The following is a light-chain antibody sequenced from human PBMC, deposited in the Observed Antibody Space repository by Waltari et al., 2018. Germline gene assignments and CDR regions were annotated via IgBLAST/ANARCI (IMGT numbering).Light chain of an antibody. CDR3: QQYYAFPRP. V-gene: IGKV1D-8*01. J-gene: IGKJ1*01. CDR2: TSS. Sequence: VIWVTQSPTLLSASTGDTVTITCQTSQDVKHYFSWYQQNPGKAPELLIYTSSFLQTRVPSRFSGSGSGKEFTLNINSLQSEDVATYYCQQYYAFPRPFGQGTKVEI. CDR1: QDVKHY.